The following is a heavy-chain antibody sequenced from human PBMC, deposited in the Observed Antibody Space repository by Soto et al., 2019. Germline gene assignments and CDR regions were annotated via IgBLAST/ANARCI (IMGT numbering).Heavy chain of an antibody. CDR1: GFRFDSYA. CDR3: ARDGDPDYQDSSPTFDL. CDR2: IWYDGSEK. Sequence: HPGGSLRLSCAASGFRFDSYAMHWVRQAPGKGLEWVAVIWYDGSEKYFADSVKGRFTISRDNKKNTQDLHMNRLRVEDTAVYYCARDGDPDYQDSSPTFDLWGQGTLVTVSS. D-gene: IGHD3-22*01. V-gene: IGHV3-33*01. J-gene: IGHJ4*02.